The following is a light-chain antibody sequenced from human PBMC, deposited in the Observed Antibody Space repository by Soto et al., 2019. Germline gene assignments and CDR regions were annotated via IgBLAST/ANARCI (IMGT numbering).Light chain of an antibody. V-gene: IGKV1-8*01. Sequence: AVLLTQSPSSFSASTGDRATITCRASQDIHNYLAWYQQVPGKAPKLLLYAASILQTGVPSRFSGSGSGTDFTLTIDCLESEDFATYFCHHYYNYPWTFGQGATVE. J-gene: IGKJ1*01. CDR2: AAS. CDR1: QDIHNY. CDR3: HHYYNYPWT.